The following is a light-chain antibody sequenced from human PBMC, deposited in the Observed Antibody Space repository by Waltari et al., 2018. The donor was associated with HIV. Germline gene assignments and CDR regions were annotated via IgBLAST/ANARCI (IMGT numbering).Light chain of an antibody. J-gene: IGLJ2*01. CDR3: SSYAGSNVI. V-gene: IGLV2-8*01. Sequence: QSALTQPPSASGSPGQSVTISCTGTSSDVGGYNYVSWYQQHPDKAPKLMIYEVSKRPSGVPDPFSGSKSGNTASLTVSGLQAEDEADYYCSSYAGSNVIFGGGTKLTVL. CDR1: SSDVGGYNY. CDR2: EVS.